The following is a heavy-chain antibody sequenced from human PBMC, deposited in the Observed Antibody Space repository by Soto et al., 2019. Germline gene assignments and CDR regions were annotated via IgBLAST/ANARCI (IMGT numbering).Heavy chain of an antibody. V-gene: IGHV1-18*01. J-gene: IGHJ5*02. Sequence: QVQLVQSGAEVKKPGASVKVSCKASGYTFTSYGISWVRQAPGQGLEWMGWISAYNGNTNYAQKLQGRVTMTTDTSTSTAYMERRSLRSDDTAVYYCARLPKGLGYCSGGSCYLTWFDPWGQGTLVTVSS. D-gene: IGHD2-15*01. CDR2: ISAYNGNT. CDR1: GYTFTSYG. CDR3: ARLPKGLGYCSGGSCYLTWFDP.